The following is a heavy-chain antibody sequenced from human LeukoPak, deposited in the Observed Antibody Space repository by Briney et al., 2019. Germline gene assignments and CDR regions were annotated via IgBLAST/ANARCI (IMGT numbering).Heavy chain of an antibody. J-gene: IGHJ4*02. CDR3: ARVNTDFWSGSIDY. CDR1: GGSISSYY. CDR2: IYYSGST. Sequence: SETLSLTCTVSGGSISSYYWSWIRQPPGKGLEWIGYIYYSGSTNYNPSLKSRVTISVDTSKNQFSLKLSSVTAADTAVYYCARVNTDFWSGSIDYWGQGTLVTVSS. V-gene: IGHV4-59*01. D-gene: IGHD3-3*01.